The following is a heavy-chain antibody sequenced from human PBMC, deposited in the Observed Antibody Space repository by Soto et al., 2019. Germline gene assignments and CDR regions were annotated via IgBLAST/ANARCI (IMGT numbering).Heavy chain of an antibody. CDR1: GFTFSKAW. CDR2: IKSKTDGGTT. Sequence: EVQLVESGGGLVKPGGSLRLSCAASGFTFSKAWMSGVRQAPGKGLEWVGRIKSKTDGGTTDYAAPVKGRFTISRDDSKNTLYLQMNSLKTEDTAVYYCATDSLVLRFLEWSFDTWGQGTLVTVSS. V-gene: IGHV3-15*01. D-gene: IGHD3-3*01. CDR3: ATDSLVLRFLEWSFDT. J-gene: IGHJ5*02.